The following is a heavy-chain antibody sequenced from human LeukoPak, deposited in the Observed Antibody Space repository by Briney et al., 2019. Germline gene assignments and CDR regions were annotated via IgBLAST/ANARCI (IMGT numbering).Heavy chain of an antibody. J-gene: IGHJ4*02. CDR2: IYYSGST. Sequence: WETLSLTCTVSGGSISSYYWAWIRQPPGKGLEWIGYIYYSGSTNYNPSLKSRVTISVDTSKKQFSLKLSSVTAADTAVYYCARKGLTGGLDYWGQGTLVTVSS. CDR1: GGSISSYY. CDR3: ARKGLTGGLDY. D-gene: IGHD2-8*02. V-gene: IGHV4-59*01.